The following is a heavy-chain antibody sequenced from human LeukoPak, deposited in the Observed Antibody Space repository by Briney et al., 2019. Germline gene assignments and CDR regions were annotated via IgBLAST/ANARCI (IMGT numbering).Heavy chain of an antibody. J-gene: IGHJ5*02. Sequence: SETLSLTCTVSDGSVSSDTYYWSWIRQPPGKGLEYIGYIYNIGSTKYNPSLKSRVTISVDTSKNQFSLKLSSVTAADTAVYYCARVVGVIAVAGTPGGWFDPWGQGTLVTVSS. CDR2: IYNIGST. V-gene: IGHV4-61*01. CDR1: DGSVSSDTYY. CDR3: ARVVGVIAVAGTPGGWFDP. D-gene: IGHD6-19*01.